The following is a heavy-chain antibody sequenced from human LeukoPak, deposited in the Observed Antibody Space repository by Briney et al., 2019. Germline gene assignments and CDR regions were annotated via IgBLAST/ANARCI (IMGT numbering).Heavy chain of an antibody. D-gene: IGHD6-19*01. J-gene: IGHJ4*02. CDR2: INHSGST. V-gene: IGHV4-34*01. CDR1: GFTFSSYG. CDR3: ARTSMAGTKNFDY. Sequence: GSLRLSCAASGFTFSSYGMSWIRQPPGKGLEWIGEINHSGSTNYNPSLKSRVTILVDTSKNQFSLQLSSVTAADTAVYYCARTSMAGTKNFDYWGQGTLVTVSS.